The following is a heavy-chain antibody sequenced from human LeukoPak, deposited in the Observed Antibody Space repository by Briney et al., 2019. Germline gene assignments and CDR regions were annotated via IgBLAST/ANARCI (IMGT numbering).Heavy chain of an antibody. CDR3: ARDHKYSSGWYDN. CDR2: INAGNGNT. Sequence: ASVKVSCTASGYTFTSYAMHWVRQAPGQRLEWMGWINAGNGNTKYSQKFQGRVTITRDTSASTAYMELSSLRSEDTAVYYCARDHKYSSGWYDNWGQGTLVTVSS. V-gene: IGHV1-3*01. CDR1: GYTFTSYA. D-gene: IGHD6-19*01. J-gene: IGHJ4*02.